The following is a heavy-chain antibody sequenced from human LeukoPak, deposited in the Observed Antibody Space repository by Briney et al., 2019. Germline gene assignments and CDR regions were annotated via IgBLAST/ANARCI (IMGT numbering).Heavy chain of an antibody. CDR1: GGSISSYC. Sequence: SETLSLTCTVSGGSISSYCWSWIRQPPGKGLEWIGYIYYSGSTNYNPSLKSRVTISVDTSKNQFSLKLSSVTAADTAVYYCASLRGYGYGYGIDWFDPWGQGTLVTVSS. V-gene: IGHV4-59*01. D-gene: IGHD5-18*01. J-gene: IGHJ5*02. CDR2: IYYSGST. CDR3: ASLRGYGYGYGIDWFDP.